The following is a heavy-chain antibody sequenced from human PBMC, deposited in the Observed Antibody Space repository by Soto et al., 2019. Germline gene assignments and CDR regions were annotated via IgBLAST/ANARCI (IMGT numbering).Heavy chain of an antibody. CDR3: ARDPPNFYYYGMDV. CDR2: ISKSGTTI. J-gene: IGHJ6*02. V-gene: IGHV3-48*02. Sequence: SLRLSCIASGFTLSTYSMTWVRQAPGKGLEWLSYISKSGTTINYADSVKGRFTISRDNAKNSVYLEMSSLRDEDSAVYYCARDPPNFYYYGMDVWGQGTTVTVSS. CDR1: GFTLSTYS.